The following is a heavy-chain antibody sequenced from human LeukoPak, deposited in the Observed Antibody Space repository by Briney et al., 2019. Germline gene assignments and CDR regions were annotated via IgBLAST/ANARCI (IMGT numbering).Heavy chain of an antibody. CDR1: GFTFSSYA. D-gene: IGHD5-12*01. Sequence: GGSLRLSCAASGFTFSSYAMDWVRQAPGKGLEWVSTISGSGTSTYYADSVKGRFTISRDNAKNSLYLQMNSLRAEDTAVYYCAREGVSGYDPIDYWGQGTLVTVSS. V-gene: IGHV3-23*01. CDR2: ISGSGTST. CDR3: AREGVSGYDPIDY. J-gene: IGHJ4*02.